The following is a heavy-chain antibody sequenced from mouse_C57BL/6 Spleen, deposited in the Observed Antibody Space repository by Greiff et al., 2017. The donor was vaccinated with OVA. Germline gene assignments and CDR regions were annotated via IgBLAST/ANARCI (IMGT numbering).Heavy chain of an antibody. V-gene: IGHV5-9*01. Sequence: EVNVVESGGGLVKPGGSLKLSCAASGFTFSSYTMSWVRQTPEKRLEWVATISGGGGNTYYPDSVKGRFTISRDNAKNTLYLQMSSLRSEDTALYYCARQDYDYDLWYFDVWGTGTTVTVSS. CDR1: GFTFSSYT. D-gene: IGHD2-4*01. CDR2: ISGGGGNT. CDR3: ARQDYDYDLWYFDV. J-gene: IGHJ1*03.